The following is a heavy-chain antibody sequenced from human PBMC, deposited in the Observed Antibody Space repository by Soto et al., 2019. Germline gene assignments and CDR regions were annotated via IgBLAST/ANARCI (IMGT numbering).Heavy chain of an antibody. D-gene: IGHD4-17*01. CDR2: IYSSGNT. J-gene: IGHJ4*02. Sequence: LSLTCTVSGGSISSSFWNWVRQPPGKGLEWIGYIYSSGNTNYNPSLKSRVTMSVDTSKNQFSLKLSSVTAADTAVYYCASHKVYGDYHFDYWGQGTLVTVSS. CDR3: ASHKVYGDYHFDY. CDR1: GGSISSSF. V-gene: IGHV4-59*08.